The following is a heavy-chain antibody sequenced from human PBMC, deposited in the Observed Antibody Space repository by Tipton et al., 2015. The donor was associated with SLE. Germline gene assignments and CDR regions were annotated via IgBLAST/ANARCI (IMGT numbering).Heavy chain of an antibody. Sequence: SLRLSCATSGFTFSSYEMIWVRQAPGKGLEWVAVISYDGSNKYYADSVKGRFTISRDNSKNSLYLQMNSLRAEDTAVYYCARDPFDYGDYEWYFDLWGRGTLVTVSS. V-gene: IGHV3-30*04. CDR3: ARDPFDYGDYEWYFDL. CDR1: GFTFSSYE. D-gene: IGHD4-17*01. CDR2: ISYDGSNK. J-gene: IGHJ2*01.